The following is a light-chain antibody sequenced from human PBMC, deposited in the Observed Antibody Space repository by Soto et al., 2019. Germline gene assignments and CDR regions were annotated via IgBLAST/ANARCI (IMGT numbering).Light chain of an antibody. CDR3: QQSYSTPFT. CDR2: AAS. V-gene: IGKV1-39*01. CDR1: QSISSY. J-gene: IGKJ3*01. Sequence: DIQMTQSPSSLSASVGDRVTITCRASQSISSYLNWYQQKPGKAPKLLIYAASSLQSGVPSRFSCSGSGTDFTLTISSLQTEDFATYYWQQSYSTPFTFGPGTKVDIK.